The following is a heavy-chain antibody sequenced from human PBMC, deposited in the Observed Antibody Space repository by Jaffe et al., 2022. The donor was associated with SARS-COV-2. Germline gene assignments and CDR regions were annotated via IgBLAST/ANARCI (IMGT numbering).Heavy chain of an antibody. V-gene: IGHV4-59*07. CDR1: GGHITGYY. D-gene: IGHD4-17*01. Sequence: QVQLQESGPGLVKPSDTLSLTCTVSGGHITGYYWSWIRQAPGKGLEWIGYVYYSGTTNYSPSLRSRVTISVDRPKNQFSLELKSVTAADAAVYYCARYDGDWLLFDYWGQGSLVTVSS. CDR3: ARYDGDWLLFDY. J-gene: IGHJ4*02. CDR2: VYYSGTT.